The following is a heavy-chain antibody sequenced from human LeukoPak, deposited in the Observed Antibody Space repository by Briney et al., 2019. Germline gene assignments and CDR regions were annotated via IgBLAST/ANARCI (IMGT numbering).Heavy chain of an antibody. CDR2: ISSSSSYI. D-gene: IGHD2-21*02. CDR1: GFTFSSYS. Sequence: PGGSLRLSCAASGFTFSSYSMNWVRQAPGKGLEWVSSISSSSSYIYYADSVKGRFTISRDNAKNSLYLQMNSLRVEDTAVYYCTSWGDTTAEYFQRWGQGTLVTVSS. CDR3: TSWGDTTAEYFQR. J-gene: IGHJ1*01. V-gene: IGHV3-21*01.